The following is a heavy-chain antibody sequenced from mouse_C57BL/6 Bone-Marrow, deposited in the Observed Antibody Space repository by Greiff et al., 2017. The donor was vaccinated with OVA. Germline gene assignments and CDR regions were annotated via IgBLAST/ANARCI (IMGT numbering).Heavy chain of an antibody. CDR2: IDPSDSET. V-gene: IGHV1-52*01. CDR1: GYTFTSYW. J-gene: IGHJ2*01. CDR3: ASGPNYFSFDY. Sequence: QVQLQQPGAELVRPGSSVKLSCKASGYTFTSYWMYWVKQRPIQGLEWIGNIDPSDSETHYNQKFKDKATLTVDKSSSTAYMQLSSLTSEDSAVYYCASGPNYFSFDYWGQGTTLTVSS. D-gene: IGHD2-1*01.